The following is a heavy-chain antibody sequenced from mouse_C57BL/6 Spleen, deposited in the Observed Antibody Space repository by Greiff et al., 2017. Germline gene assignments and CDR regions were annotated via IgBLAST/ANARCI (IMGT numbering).Heavy chain of an antibody. V-gene: IGHV1-50*01. D-gene: IGHD1-1*01. J-gene: IGHJ4*01. CDR3: AHYGSSYDYAMDY. CDR1: GYTFTSYW. CDR2: IDPSDSYT. Sequence: VQLQQPGAELVKPGASVKLSCKASGYTFTSYWMQWVKQRPGQGLEWIGEIDPSDSYTNYNQKFKGKATLTVDTSSSTAYMQLSSLTSEDSAVYYCAHYGSSYDYAMDYWGQGTSVTVSS.